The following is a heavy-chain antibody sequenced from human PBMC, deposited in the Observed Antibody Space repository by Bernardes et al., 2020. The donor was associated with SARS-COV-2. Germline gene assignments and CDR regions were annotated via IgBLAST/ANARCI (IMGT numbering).Heavy chain of an antibody. D-gene: IGHD3-16*01. CDR1: GFSFSSYA. CDR3: AKVMGVYVWGTYGF. CDR2: INDDGGSR. J-gene: IGHJ4*02. V-gene: IGHV3-23*01. Sequence: GGSLRLSCAASGFSFSSYAMGWVRPAPGKGLEWVSSINDDGGSRYYADSVRGRFTISRDNSKNTLYLEVNSLRADDTALYYCAKVMGVYVWGTYGFWGQGTLVTVSS.